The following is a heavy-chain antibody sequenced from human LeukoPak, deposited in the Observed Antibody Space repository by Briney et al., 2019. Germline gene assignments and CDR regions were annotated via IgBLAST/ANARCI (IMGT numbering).Heavy chain of an antibody. Sequence: PGRSLRLSCAASGFTFSSYAMHWVRQAPGKGLEWVAVISYDGSNKYYADSVKGRFTISRDNSKNTLYLQMNSLRAEDTAVYYCAILSKGDQLLSARVDGMDVRGKGTTVTVSS. CDR2: ISYDGSNK. J-gene: IGHJ6*04. CDR3: AILSKGDQLLSARVDGMDV. V-gene: IGHV3-30*04. D-gene: IGHD2-2*01. CDR1: GFTFSSYA.